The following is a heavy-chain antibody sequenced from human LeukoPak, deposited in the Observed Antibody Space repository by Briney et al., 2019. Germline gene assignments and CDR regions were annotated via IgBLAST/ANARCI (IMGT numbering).Heavy chain of an antibody. J-gene: IGHJ4*02. V-gene: IGHV3-30*02. Sequence: GGSLRLSCAASGFTFSSYGMHWVRQAPGKGLEWVAVIWYDGSNKYYADSVKGRFTISRDNSKNTLYLQMNSLRAEDTAVYYCAKDLKRWLQRGYFDYWGQGTLVTVSS. CDR3: AKDLKRWLQRGYFDY. CDR2: IWYDGSNK. CDR1: GFTFSSYG. D-gene: IGHD5-24*01.